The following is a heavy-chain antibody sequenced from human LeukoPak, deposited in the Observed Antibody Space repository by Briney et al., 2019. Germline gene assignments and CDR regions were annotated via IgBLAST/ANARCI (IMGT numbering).Heavy chain of an antibody. J-gene: IGHJ4*02. CDR2: ISYDGSNK. CDR1: GFTFSSYG. V-gene: IGHV3-30*18. D-gene: IGHD5-24*01. CDR3: ANLIQL. Sequence: PGGSLRLSCAASGFTFSSYGMHWVRQAPGKGLEWVAVISYDGSNKYYADSVKGRFTISRDNSKNTLYLQMNSLRAEDTAVYYCANLIQLWGQGTLVTVSS.